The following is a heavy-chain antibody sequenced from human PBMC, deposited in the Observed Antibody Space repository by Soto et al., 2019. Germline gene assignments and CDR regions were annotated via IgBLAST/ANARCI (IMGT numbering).Heavy chain of an antibody. D-gene: IGHD3-10*01. CDR2: IYYSGST. V-gene: IGHV4-31*03. CDR1: GGSISSGGYY. CDR3: ARENGSGSYYNGAHWFDP. Sequence: SETLSLTCTVSGGSISSGGYYWSWIRQHPGKGLEWIGYIYYSGSTYFNPSLKSRVTISVDTSKNQFSLKLSSVTAADTALFYCARENGSGSYYNGAHWFDPWGQGTLVTVSS. J-gene: IGHJ5*02.